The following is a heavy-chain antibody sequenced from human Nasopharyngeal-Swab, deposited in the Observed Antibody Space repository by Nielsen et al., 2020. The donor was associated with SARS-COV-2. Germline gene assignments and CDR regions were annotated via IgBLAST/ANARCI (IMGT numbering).Heavy chain of an antibody. V-gene: IGHV3-30*04. CDR1: GFTFSSYA. CDR2: ISYDGGNK. D-gene: IGHD3-10*01. CDR3: ARERGDYGSGINWFDP. Sequence: GESLKISCAASGFTFSSYAMNWVRQAPGKGLEWVAVISYDGGNKYYADSVKGRFTISRDNSKNTLYLQMNSLRAEDTAVYYCARERGDYGSGINWFDPWGQGTLVTVSS. J-gene: IGHJ5*02.